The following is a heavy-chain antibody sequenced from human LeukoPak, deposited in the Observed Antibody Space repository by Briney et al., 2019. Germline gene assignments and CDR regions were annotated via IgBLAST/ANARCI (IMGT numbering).Heavy chain of an antibody. V-gene: IGHV1-8*01. CDR1: GYTFTSYD. D-gene: IGHD6-13*01. CDR2: MNPNSGNT. Sequence: ASVKVSCNASGYTFTSYDINWVRQATGQGLEWMGWMNPNSGNTGYAQKFQGRVTMTRNTSISTAYMELSSLRSEDTAVYYCARRLAAGWIYYYYGMVVWGQGTTVTVSS. J-gene: IGHJ6*02. CDR3: ARRLAAGWIYYYYGMVV.